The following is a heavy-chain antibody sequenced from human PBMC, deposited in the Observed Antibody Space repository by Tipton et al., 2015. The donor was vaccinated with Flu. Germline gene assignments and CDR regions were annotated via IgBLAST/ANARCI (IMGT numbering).Heavy chain of an antibody. D-gene: IGHD3-9*01. J-gene: IGHJ4*02. Sequence: TLSLTCTVSGGSISSYYWSWIRQPPGKGLEWIGYIYYSGSTYYNPSLKSRVTISVDTSKNQFSLKLSSVTAADTAVYYCATLTGPYGYFDYWGQGTLVTVSS. CDR1: GGSISSYY. CDR2: IYYSGST. CDR3: ATLTGPYGYFDY. V-gene: IGHV4-59*12.